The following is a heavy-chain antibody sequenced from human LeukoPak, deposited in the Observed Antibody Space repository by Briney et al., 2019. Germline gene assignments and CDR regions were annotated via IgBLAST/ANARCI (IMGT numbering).Heavy chain of an antibody. J-gene: IGHJ6*04. CDR3: AKDRWEQWLGVSYYDYGMDV. D-gene: IGHD6-19*01. CDR1: GFTFSSCA. Sequence: PGGSLRLSCAPSGFTFSSCAMSWVRQAPGKGLEWVSGISGGGGGTNYADSVKGRFTISRDNPKDTLYLEMNHLRVEDTAVYYCAKDRWEQWLGVSYYDYGMDVWGKGTTVTVSS. CDR2: ISGGGGGT. V-gene: IGHV3-23*01.